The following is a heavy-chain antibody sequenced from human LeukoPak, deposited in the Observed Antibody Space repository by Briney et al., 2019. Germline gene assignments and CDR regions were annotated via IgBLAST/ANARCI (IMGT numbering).Heavy chain of an antibody. Sequence: SETLSLTCTVSGGSISSSSYYWGWIRQPPGKGLEWIGSIYYSGSTYYNPSLKSRVTISVDTSKNQFSLKLSSVTAADTAVYYCARIIAAADRTLDYWGQGTLVPVSS. D-gene: IGHD6-13*01. CDR3: ARIIAAADRTLDY. CDR2: IYYSGST. V-gene: IGHV4-39*07. J-gene: IGHJ4*02. CDR1: GGSISSSSYY.